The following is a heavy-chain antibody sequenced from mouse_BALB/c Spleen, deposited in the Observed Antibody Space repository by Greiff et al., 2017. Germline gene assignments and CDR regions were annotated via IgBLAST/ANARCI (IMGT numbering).Heavy chain of an antibody. V-gene: IGHV1S41*01. J-gene: IGHJ4*01. CDR2: IAPGSGST. CDR1: GYTFTSHW. CDR3: ARGYYVSRDPYCYAMDY. D-gene: IGHD1-1*01. Sequence: DLVKPGASVKLSCKASGYTFTSHWINWIKQRPGQGLEWIGRIAPGSGSTYYNEMFKGKATLTVDTSSSTAYIQLSSLSSEDSAVYCCARGYYVSRDPYCYAMDYWGQGTSGTVSS.